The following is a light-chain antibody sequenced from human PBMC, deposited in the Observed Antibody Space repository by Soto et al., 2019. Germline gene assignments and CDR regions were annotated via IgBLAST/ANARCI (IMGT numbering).Light chain of an antibody. V-gene: IGLV1-44*01. Sequence: QSVLTQPPSASGTPGQRVTISCSGSNSNIGSYTVNWYQQVPGKAPKLLIYSSNLRPSGVPDRFSGSKSGTSASLAISGLQSEDETDYYCSSYTSSSTYVFGTGTKLTVL. CDR3: SSYTSSSTYV. CDR1: NSNIGSYT. J-gene: IGLJ1*01. CDR2: SSN.